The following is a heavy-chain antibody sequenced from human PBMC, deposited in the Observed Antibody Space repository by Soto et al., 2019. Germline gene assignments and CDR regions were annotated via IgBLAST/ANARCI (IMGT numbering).Heavy chain of an antibody. J-gene: IGHJ6*02. CDR2: ISYDGSNK. Sequence: WGSLRLSCAASGFTFISYAIHLFRHSPVKGLEWVAVISYDGSNKYYADSVKGRFTISRDNSKNTLYLQMNSLRAEDTAVYYCARADIVVVPAAYPADYYGMDVWGQGTTVTVSS. V-gene: IGHV3-30-3*01. CDR1: GFTFISYA. CDR3: ARADIVVVPAAYPADYYGMDV. D-gene: IGHD2-2*01.